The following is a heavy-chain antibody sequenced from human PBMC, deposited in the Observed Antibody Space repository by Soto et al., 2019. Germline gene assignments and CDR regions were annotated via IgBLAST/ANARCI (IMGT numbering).Heavy chain of an antibody. CDR2: ISSSSSYI. V-gene: IGHV3-21*01. CDR3: ASDRRQNYDFWSGSYPQGLDP. D-gene: IGHD3-3*01. J-gene: IGHJ5*02. CDR1: GFTFSSYS. Sequence: EVQLVESGGGLVKPGGSLRLSCAASGFTFSSYSMNWVRQAPGKGLEWFSYISSSSSYIYYGDSVKGRFTVSRYNAKNSLYLQMNSLRAEDTAMYYCASDRRQNYDFWSGSYPQGLDPWGLGTLVTVSS.